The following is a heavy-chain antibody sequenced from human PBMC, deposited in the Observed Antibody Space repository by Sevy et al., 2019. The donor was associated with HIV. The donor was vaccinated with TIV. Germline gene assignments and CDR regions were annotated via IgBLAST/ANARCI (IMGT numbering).Heavy chain of an antibody. J-gene: IGHJ4*02. CDR2: ISGSGGST. D-gene: IGHD2-15*01. CDR1: GFTFSSYA. V-gene: IGHV3-23*01. Sequence: GGSLRLSCAASGFTFSSYAMSLVRQAPGKGLERVSAISGSGGSTYYADSVKGRFTISRDNSKNTLYLQMNSLRAEDTAVYYCAKFVIVVVVAAANDYWGQGTLVTVSS. CDR3: AKFVIVVVVAAANDY.